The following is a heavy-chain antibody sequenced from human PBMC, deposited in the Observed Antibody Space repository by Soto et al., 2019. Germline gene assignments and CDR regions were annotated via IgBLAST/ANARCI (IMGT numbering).Heavy chain of an antibody. CDR3: ARGYYYGSGSYSGYFDY. J-gene: IGHJ4*02. D-gene: IGHD3-10*01. CDR2: INPNSGGT. CDR1: GYTFIGYY. V-gene: IGHV1-2*02. Sequence: ASVKVSCKASGYTFIGYYMHWVRQAPGQGLEWMGWINPNSGGTNYAQKFQGRVTMTRDTSISTAYMELSRLRSDDTAVYYCARGYYYGSGSYSGYFDYWGQGTLVTVSS.